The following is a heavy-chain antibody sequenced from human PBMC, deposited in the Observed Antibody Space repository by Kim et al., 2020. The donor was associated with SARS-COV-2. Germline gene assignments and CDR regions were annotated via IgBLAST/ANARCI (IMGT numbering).Heavy chain of an antibody. D-gene: IGHD1-26*01. Sequence: GGSLRLSCTASGFTFGDYAMSWVRQAPGKGLGWVGFIRSKAYGGTTEYAASVKGRFTISRDDSKSIAYLQMNSLKTEDTAVYYCTRRWDGMDVWGQGTTVTVSS. CDR2: IRSKAYGGTT. J-gene: IGHJ6*02. CDR1: GFTFGDYA. CDR3: TRRWDGMDV. V-gene: IGHV3-49*04.